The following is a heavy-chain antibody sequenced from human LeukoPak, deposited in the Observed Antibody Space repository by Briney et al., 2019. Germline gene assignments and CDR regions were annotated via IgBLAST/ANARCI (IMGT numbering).Heavy chain of an antibody. D-gene: IGHD3-16*02. Sequence: ASVKVSCKASGYTFTGYYMHWVRQAPGQGLEWMGWVNPNSSVINYAQKFQGRVNMTRDTTISTAYMELSRLRSDDTAVYYCARDRSEDYVWGSYRWFDYWGQGTLVTVSS. J-gene: IGHJ4*02. V-gene: IGHV1-2*02. CDR3: ARDRSEDYVWGSYRWFDY. CDR2: VNPNSSVI. CDR1: GYTFTGYY.